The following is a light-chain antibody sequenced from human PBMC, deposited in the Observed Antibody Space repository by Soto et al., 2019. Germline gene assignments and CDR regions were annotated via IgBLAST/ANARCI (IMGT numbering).Light chain of an antibody. Sequence: QSVLTQPPSASGTPGQRVTISCSGSSSNIGSNTVNWYQQLPGTDPKLLIYSNNQQPSGVPDRFSGSKSGTSASLAISGLQSEEEDDYYCAAWDDSLNGPVFGGGTKLTVL. J-gene: IGLJ2*01. CDR1: SSNIGSNT. V-gene: IGLV1-44*01. CDR2: SNN. CDR3: AAWDDSLNGPV.